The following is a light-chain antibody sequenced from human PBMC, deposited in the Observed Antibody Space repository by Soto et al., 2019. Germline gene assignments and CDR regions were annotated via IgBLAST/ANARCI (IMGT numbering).Light chain of an antibody. CDR1: ISDVGGYNY. J-gene: IGLJ1*01. Sequence: QSALTQPPSASGSPGQSVTISCTGTISDVGGYNYVSWYQQHPGKAPKLMIYEVSKRPSGVPDRFSGSKSGNTASLTVSGLQAEDEADYYCSSYAGSNDLGVFGTGT. V-gene: IGLV2-8*01. CDR3: SSYAGSNDLGV. CDR2: EVS.